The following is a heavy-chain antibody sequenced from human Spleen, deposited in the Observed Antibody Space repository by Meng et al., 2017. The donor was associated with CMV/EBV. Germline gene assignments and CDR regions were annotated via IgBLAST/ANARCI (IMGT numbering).Heavy chain of an antibody. CDR1: GGSISSSNW. Sequence: AVSGGSISSSNWWSWVCQPPGKGLEWIGEIYHSGSTNYNPSLKSRVTISVDKSKNQFSLKLSSVTAADTAVYYCARVGSGYYNWFDPWGQGTLVTVSS. J-gene: IGHJ5*02. CDR3: ARVGSGYYNWFDP. CDR2: IYHSGST. D-gene: IGHD5-12*01. V-gene: IGHV4-4*02.